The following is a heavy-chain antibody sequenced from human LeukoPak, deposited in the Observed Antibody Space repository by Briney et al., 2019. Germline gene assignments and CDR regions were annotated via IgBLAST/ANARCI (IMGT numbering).Heavy chain of an antibody. Sequence: GGSLRLSCATSGFTFSNYWMSWVRQAPGKGLEWVANIKQGGSEKYYGDSVKGRFTISRDNAKNSLYLQMNSLRVEDTSVYYCARLRGLYSGTYRYQTAFEFWGQGSLLTVSS. CDR2: IKQGGSEK. D-gene: IGHD1-26*01. J-gene: IGHJ4*02. CDR1: GFTFSNYW. V-gene: IGHV3-7*01. CDR3: ARLRGLYSGTYRYQTAFEF.